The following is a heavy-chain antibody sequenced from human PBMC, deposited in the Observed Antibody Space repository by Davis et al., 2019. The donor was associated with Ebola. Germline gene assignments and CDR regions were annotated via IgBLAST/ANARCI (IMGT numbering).Heavy chain of an antibody. D-gene: IGHD6-19*01. Sequence: HTGGSLRLSCAASGFTFSSYSMHWVRQAPGKGLVWVSFIKSDGSSTRYADSAKGRFTISRDNAKNTLYLQMNSLRPEDTAVYYCARDIAVAGTIGFDYWGQGTLVTVSS. V-gene: IGHV3-74*01. CDR1: GFTFSSYS. J-gene: IGHJ4*02. CDR3: ARDIAVAGTIGFDY. CDR2: IKSDGSST.